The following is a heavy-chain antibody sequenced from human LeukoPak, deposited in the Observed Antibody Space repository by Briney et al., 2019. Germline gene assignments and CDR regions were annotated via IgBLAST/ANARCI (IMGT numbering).Heavy chain of an antibody. CDR3: AGVFTAPGYYFDY. J-gene: IGHJ4*02. V-gene: IGHV1-2*02. CDR2: INPNSGGT. Sequence: GASVKVSCKASGYTFTGYYMHWVRQAPGQGLEWVGWINPNSGGTNYAQKFQGRVTMTRDTSISTAYMELSRLRSDDTAVYYCAGVFTAPGYYFDYWGQGTLVTVSS. CDR1: GYTFTGYY. D-gene: IGHD2-21*02.